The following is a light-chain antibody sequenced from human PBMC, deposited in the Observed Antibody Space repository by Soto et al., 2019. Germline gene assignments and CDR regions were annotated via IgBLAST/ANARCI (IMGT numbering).Light chain of an antibody. CDR2: DVN. CDR3: CSYAVTDVL. J-gene: IGLJ2*01. Sequence: QSALTQPRSVSGSPGQSVTISCTGTSSDFGGYTYVSWYQQHPGKAPKLMIYDVNKRPSGVPDRFSGSKSGNTASLTISVLQAEDEADYYCCSYAVTDVLFGGGTKLTVL. V-gene: IGLV2-11*01. CDR1: SSDFGGYTY.